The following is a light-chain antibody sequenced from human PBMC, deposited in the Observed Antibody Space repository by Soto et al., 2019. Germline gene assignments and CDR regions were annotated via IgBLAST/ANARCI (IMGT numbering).Light chain of an antibody. CDR1: QSVDNNY. V-gene: IGKV3-20*01. CDR2: GSS. Sequence: EIVLTQSPGTLSLSPGGRATLSCRASQSVDNNYLSWYQQRPGQAPRLLIYGSSYRATGIPDRFSGSGSGTDFSLTISRLEPEDFAVYYCQQYGSSPPITFGGGTKVDIK. CDR3: QQYGSSPPIT. J-gene: IGKJ4*01.